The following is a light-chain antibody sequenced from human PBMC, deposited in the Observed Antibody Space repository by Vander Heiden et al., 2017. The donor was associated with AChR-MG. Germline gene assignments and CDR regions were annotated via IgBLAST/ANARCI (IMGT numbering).Light chain of an antibody. CDR1: SSNIGRNY. Sequence: QSVLTQPPPASGTPGQGVTISCSGSSSNIGRNYGYWYQQLPGTAPKLLIYKNNQRPSGVPDRFSGSKSGTSASLAISGLRSEDEADYYCAAWDDSLSGYVFGTGTKVTVL. CDR2: KNN. CDR3: AAWDDSLSGYV. J-gene: IGLJ1*01. V-gene: IGLV1-47*01.